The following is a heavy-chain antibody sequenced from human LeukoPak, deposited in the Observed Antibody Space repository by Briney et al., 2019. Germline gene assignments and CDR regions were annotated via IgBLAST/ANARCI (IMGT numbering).Heavy chain of an antibody. CDR3: TKGYSGRNGPHDY. CDR2: ISGSGGST. J-gene: IGHJ4*02. D-gene: IGHD1-26*01. V-gene: IGHV3-23*01. CDR1: GFTFSSYG. Sequence: PGGSLRLSCAASGFTFSSYGMHWVRQAPGKGLEWVSAISGSGGSTYYADSVKGRFTISRDNSKNTLYLQMNSLRAEDTAVYYCTKGYSGRNGPHDYWGQGTLVTVSS.